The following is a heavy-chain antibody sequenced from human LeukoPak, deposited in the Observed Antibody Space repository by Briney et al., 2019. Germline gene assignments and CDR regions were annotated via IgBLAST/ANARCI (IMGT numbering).Heavy chain of an antibody. Sequence: PSETLSLTCTVSGGSISSGGYYWSWIRQHPGKGLEWIGYIYYSGSTYYNPSLKSRVTISVDTSKNQFSLKLSSVTAADTAVYYCARTHRQWYSISWYGSGYYYYYLDVWGKGTTVTVSS. CDR1: GGSISSGGYY. CDR2: IYYSGST. V-gene: IGHV4-31*03. D-gene: IGHD6-13*01. CDR3: ARTHRQWYSISWYGSGYYYYYLDV. J-gene: IGHJ6*03.